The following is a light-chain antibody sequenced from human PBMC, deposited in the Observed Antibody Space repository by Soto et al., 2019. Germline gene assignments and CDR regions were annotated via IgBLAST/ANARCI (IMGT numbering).Light chain of an antibody. Sequence: EIAVTDSPCTVCVSTGESATLSCRASQSVSSNLAWYQQKPGQPPRLLIYGASTRATGIPARFSGSGSGTEFTLTISSLQSEDFAVYCCQQYNKWPKTFGQGTKVDIK. CDR1: QSVSSN. CDR2: GAS. CDR3: QQYNKWPKT. J-gene: IGKJ1*01. V-gene: IGKV3-15*01.